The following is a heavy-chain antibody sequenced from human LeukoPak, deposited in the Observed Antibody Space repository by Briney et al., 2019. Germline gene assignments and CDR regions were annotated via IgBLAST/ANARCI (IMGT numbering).Heavy chain of an antibody. CDR1: GGSFSGYY. CDR3: ARGGGHYY. D-gene: IGHD2-15*01. V-gene: IGHV4-34*01. Sequence: PSETLSLTCAVYGGSFSGYYWSWIRQPPGKGLEWIGEINHSGSTNYNPSLKSRVTISVDTSKNQFSLKLSSVTAADTAVYYCARGGGHYYWGQGTLVTVSS. J-gene: IGHJ4*02. CDR2: INHSGST.